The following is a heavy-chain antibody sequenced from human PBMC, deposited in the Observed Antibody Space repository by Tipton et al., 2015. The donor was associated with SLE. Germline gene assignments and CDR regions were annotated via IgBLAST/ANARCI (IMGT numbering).Heavy chain of an antibody. CDR3: ARDPGRTGKDDALDI. Sequence: GSLRLSCAASGFTFSDYYMTWIRQAPGKGLEWISYISNTGHTISYADSVKGRFTISRDNALNSLYLQMNSLRVEDTAVYFCARDPGRTGKDDALDIWGQGTVVTVSS. D-gene: IGHD3/OR15-3a*01. CDR2: ISNTGHTI. J-gene: IGHJ3*02. V-gene: IGHV3-11*01. CDR1: GFTFSDYY.